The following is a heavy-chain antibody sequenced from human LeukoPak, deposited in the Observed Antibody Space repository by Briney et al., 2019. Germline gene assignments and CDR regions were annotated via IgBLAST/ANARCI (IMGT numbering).Heavy chain of an antibody. CDR3: ARGTAAGLVFDY. CDR2: IYHSGST. J-gene: IGHJ4*02. Sequence: SQTLSLTCTVSGGSISSGGYYWSWIRQPPGKGLEWIGYIYHSGSTYYNPSLKSRVTISVDRSKNQFSLKLSSVTAADTAVYYCARGTAAGLVFDYWGQGTLVTVSS. V-gene: IGHV4-30-2*01. D-gene: IGHD6-13*01. CDR1: GGSISSGGYY.